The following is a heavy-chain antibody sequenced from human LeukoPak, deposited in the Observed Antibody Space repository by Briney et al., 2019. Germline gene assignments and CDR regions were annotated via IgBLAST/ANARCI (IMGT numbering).Heavy chain of an antibody. D-gene: IGHD5-18*01. Sequence: PGGSLRLSCAASVFTVSSNYMGWVRQAPGKGLEWVSVIYSDGSTYYADSVKGRFTISRDNSKNTLYLQMNSLRAEDTAMYYCARGIRGYSYVLDYWGQGTLVTVSS. J-gene: IGHJ4*02. V-gene: IGHV3-53*01. CDR1: VFTVSSNY. CDR2: IYSDGST. CDR3: ARGIRGYSYVLDY.